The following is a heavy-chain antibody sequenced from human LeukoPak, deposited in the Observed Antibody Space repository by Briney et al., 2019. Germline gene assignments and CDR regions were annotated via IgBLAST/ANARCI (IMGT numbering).Heavy chain of an antibody. J-gene: IGHJ4*02. CDR1: GYTFTSSW. V-gene: IGHV5-51*01. CDR2: INPADSDT. D-gene: IGHD3-9*01. CDR3: VRPASTGYYEY. Sequence: GESLKISCKASGYTFTSSWIGWVRQMPGKGPEWMVIINPADSDTRYSPSFQGQVTVSADKSFNTAYLQWSSLKASDTAMYYCVRPASTGYYEYWGQGTLVTVPS.